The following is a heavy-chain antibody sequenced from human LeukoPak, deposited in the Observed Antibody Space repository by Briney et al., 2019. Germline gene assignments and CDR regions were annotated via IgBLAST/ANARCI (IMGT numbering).Heavy chain of an antibody. V-gene: IGHV4-34*01. J-gene: IGHJ4*02. CDR2: INHRGST. Sequence: PSETLSLTCAVYGGSFSGYYWSWIRQPPGKGLEWIGEINHRGSTNYNPSLKSRVTISVDTSKNQFSLKLSSVTAADTAVYYCARSVRKDFDYWGQGTLVTVS. D-gene: IGHD3-10*02. CDR3: ARSVRKDFDY. CDR1: GGSFSGYY.